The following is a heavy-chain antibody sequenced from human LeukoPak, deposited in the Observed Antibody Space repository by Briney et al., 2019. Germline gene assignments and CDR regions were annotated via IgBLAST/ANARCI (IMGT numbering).Heavy chain of an antibody. CDR3: ARMPDILTGLDS. D-gene: IGHD3-9*01. V-gene: IGHV4-61*08. J-gene: IGHJ4*02. CDR1: GGSISSGGYS. CDR2: IYYSGST. Sequence: SETLSLTCAVSGGSISSGGYSWSWIRQPPGKGLEWIAYIYYSGSTNYNPSLKSRVTISLDTSKNQFSLKLSSVTTADTAVYYCARMPDILTGLDSWGQGTLVTVSS.